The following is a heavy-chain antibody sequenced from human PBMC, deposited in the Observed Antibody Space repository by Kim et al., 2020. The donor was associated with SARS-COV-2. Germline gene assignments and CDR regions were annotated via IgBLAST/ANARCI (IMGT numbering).Heavy chain of an antibody. CDR3: ARRGSSFGCGGRGGWY. CDR2: IYYSGST. J-gene: IGHJ2*01. V-gene: IGHV4-39*01. Sequence: SETLSLTCTVSGGSISSSSYYWGWIRQAPGKGLVWIGSIYYSGSTYYNPSLNSPVSISVDTSKNLFSLKLISASAADTAVYDCARRGSSFGCGGRGGWY. D-gene: IGHD5-18*01. CDR1: GGSISSSSYY.